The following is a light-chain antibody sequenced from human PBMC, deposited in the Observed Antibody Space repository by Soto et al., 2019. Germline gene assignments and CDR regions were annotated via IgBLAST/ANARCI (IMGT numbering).Light chain of an antibody. V-gene: IGLV2-23*01. J-gene: IGLJ3*02. CDR2: EGD. Sequence: QSALTQPASVSGSPGQSITISCTGTNSDLGSYYVVSWYQQHPGKAPKLMIYEGDKRPSGVSNRFSGSKSGNTASLTISGLQPEDEAEYYCCSHGCSPPWVFGGGTKLTVL. CDR1: NSDLGSYYV. CDR3: CSHGCSPPWV.